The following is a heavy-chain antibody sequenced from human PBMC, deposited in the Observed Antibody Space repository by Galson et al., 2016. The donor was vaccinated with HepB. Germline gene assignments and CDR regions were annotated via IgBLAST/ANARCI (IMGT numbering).Heavy chain of an antibody. CDR1: GASISGYY. D-gene: IGHD6-19*01. Sequence: ETLSLTCTVSGASISGYYLSWIRQHPGKGLEWIGYIYYSGRTNYNPSLKSRVTISVDTSKNQFSLKLSSVTAADTAVYYCARDDSGGWYGFHYGMDVWGQGTTVTVSS. CDR3: ARDDSGGWYGFHYGMDV. V-gene: IGHV4-59*01. J-gene: IGHJ6*02. CDR2: IYYSGRT.